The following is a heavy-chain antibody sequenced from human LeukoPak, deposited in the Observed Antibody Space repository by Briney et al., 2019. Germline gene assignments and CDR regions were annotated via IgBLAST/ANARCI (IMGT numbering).Heavy chain of an antibody. V-gene: IGHV3-48*03. Sequence: GGSLRLSCAASGFTFSSYEMNWVRQAPGKGLEWVSYISSSGSTIYYADSVKGRFTISRDNAKNSLYLQMNSLRAEDTAVYYCARGGLLHYGMDVWGKGNTVTVSS. CDR1: GFTFSSYE. D-gene: IGHD2-15*01. J-gene: IGHJ6*04. CDR3: ARGGLLHYGMDV. CDR2: ISSSGSTI.